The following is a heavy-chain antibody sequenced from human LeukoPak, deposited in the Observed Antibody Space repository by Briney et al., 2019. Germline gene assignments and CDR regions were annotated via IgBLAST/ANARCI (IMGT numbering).Heavy chain of an antibody. CDR2: IYYSGST. J-gene: IGHJ5*02. CDR3: ARRGSNYDILTGYGYWLDP. CDR1: GGSISSYY. V-gene: IGHV4-59*01. Sequence: PSETLSLTCTVSGGSISSYYWSWIRQPPGKGLEWIGYIYYSGSTNYNPSLKSRVTISVDTSKNQFSLKLSSVTAADTAVYYCARRGSNYDILTGYGYWLDPWGQGTLVTVSS. D-gene: IGHD3-9*01.